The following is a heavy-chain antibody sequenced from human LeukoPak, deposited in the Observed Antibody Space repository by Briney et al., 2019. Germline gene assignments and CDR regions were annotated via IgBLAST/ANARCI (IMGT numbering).Heavy chain of an antibody. CDR2: INHRGST. J-gene: IGHJ4*02. Sequence: SETVFLLCALYGGSFSGYYWLCLRHPPEKALEWIREINHRGSTNYNPSLKSRVTISVDTSKNQFSLKLSSVTAADTAVYYCARDAVVEEFDYWGQGTLVTVPS. D-gene: IGHD2-15*01. V-gene: IGHV4-34*01. CDR1: GGSFSGYY. CDR3: ARDAVVEEFDY.